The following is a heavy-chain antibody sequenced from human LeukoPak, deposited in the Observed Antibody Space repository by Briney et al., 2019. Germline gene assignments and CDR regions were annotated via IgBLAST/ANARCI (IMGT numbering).Heavy chain of an antibody. CDR1: GFTFSDYY. CDR3: ARGIAAAGTQWFDP. Sequence: GGSLRLSCAASGFTFSDYYMSWIRQAPGKELEWVSYISSSGSTIYYADSVKGRFTISRDNAKNSLYLQMNSLRAEDTAVYYCARGIAAAGTQWFDPWGQGTLVTVSS. D-gene: IGHD6-13*01. J-gene: IGHJ5*02. CDR2: ISSSGSTI. V-gene: IGHV3-11*01.